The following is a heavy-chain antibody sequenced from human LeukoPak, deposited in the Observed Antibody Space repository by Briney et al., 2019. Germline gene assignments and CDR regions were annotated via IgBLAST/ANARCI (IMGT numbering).Heavy chain of an antibody. CDR3: ARQGYKSGLYPTFDF. CDR1: GGSISSYY. D-gene: IGHD6-19*01. V-gene: IGHV4-59*08. J-gene: IGHJ4*02. Sequence: SETLSRTCTVSGGSISSYYWSWIRQPPGKGLVWIGYIYYSGSTNYNPSLKSRVTISVDTSKNQFSLKLSSVTAADTAVYYCARQGYKSGLYPTFDFWGPGTQVIVSS. CDR2: IYYSGST.